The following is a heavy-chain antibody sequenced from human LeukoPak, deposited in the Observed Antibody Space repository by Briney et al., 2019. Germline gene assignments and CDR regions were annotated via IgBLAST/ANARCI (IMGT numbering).Heavy chain of an antibody. Sequence: GRSLRLSCAASGFTLSNYAMHWVRQAPGKGLEWVTVISTDGKDKKYADSVKGRFAISRDNSKNTLDLQMDSLRAEDTAVYYCAKDQKWGPADYYFDSWGQGTLVTVSS. J-gene: IGHJ4*02. CDR1: GFTLSNYA. D-gene: IGHD2-2*01. CDR2: ISTDGKDK. V-gene: IGHV3-30*18. CDR3: AKDQKWGPADYYFDS.